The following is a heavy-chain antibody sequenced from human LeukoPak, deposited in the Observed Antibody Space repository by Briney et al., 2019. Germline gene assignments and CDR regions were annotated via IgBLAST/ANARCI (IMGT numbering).Heavy chain of an antibody. CDR3: ARERMGATGNFDY. J-gene: IGHJ4*02. CDR2: INWNAEYI. D-gene: IGHD1-26*01. Sequence: PGGSLRLSCAASGYSFDDNALSWVRQAPGKGLEGVSTINWNAEYITYADSVRGRFTISRDHAKNSVYLQMDSLRVEDKALYYCARERMGATGNFDYWGQGTLVTVSS. V-gene: IGHV3-20*04. CDR1: GYSFDDNA.